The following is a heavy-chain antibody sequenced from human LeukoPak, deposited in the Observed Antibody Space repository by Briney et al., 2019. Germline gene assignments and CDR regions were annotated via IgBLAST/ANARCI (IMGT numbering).Heavy chain of an antibody. CDR2: IYYSGST. V-gene: IGHV4-59*01. Sequence: TSETLSLTCTVSGGSISSYYWSWIRQPPGKGPEWIGYIYYSGSTNYNPSLKSRVTISVDTSKNQFSLKLSSVTAADTAVYYCARGENGEPFDYWGQGTLVTVSS. CDR1: GGSISSYY. CDR3: ARGENGEPFDY. J-gene: IGHJ4*02. D-gene: IGHD4-17*01.